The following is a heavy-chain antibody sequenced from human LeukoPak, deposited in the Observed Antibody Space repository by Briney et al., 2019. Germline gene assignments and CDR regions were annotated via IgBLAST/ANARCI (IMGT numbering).Heavy chain of an antibody. D-gene: IGHD6-19*01. CDR1: GYTFTGYY. J-gene: IGHJ4*02. V-gene: IGHV1-2*06. CDR2: INPNSGGT. Sequence: ASVKVSCKASGYTFTGYYMHWVRQAPGQGLEWMGRINPNSGGTNYAQKFQGRVTMTRDTSISTAYMELSRLRSDDTAVYHCARVGYSSGWSDYWGQGTLVTVSS. CDR3: ARVGYSSGWSDY.